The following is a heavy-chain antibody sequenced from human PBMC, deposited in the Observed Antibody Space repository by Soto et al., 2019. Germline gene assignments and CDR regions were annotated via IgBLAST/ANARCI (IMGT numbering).Heavy chain of an antibody. D-gene: IGHD2-21*01. CDR2: INAGNGNT. Sequence: QVQLVQSGAEVKKPGASMKVSCRASGYTFTNYAMQWARQAPGQTLEWMGWINAGNGNTKYSQKFQGRITITRDTXAXXADLDLRSLRSEDTAVYYCARGIRTVARGAYYFASWGQGTLVTVSS. CDR1: GYTFTNYA. V-gene: IGHV1-3*01. J-gene: IGHJ4*02. CDR3: ARGIRTVARGAYYFAS.